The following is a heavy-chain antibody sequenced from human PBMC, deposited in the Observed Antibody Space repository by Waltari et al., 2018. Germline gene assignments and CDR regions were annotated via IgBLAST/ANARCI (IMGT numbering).Heavy chain of an antibody. CDR2: INHSGST. D-gene: IGHD1-26*01. CDR1: GGPFSGYY. J-gene: IGHJ3*02. Sequence: QVQLQLWGAVLLTPSETLSLTCAVHGGPFSGYYWSWIRQPPGTGLEWIGEINHSGSTNYNPSLKSRVTISIDTSKNQFSLKLSSVTAADTAVYYCARGRPPLSSGSYYRYQVWFDIWGQGTMVTVSS. CDR3: ARGRPPLSSGSYYRYQVWFDI. V-gene: IGHV4-34*01.